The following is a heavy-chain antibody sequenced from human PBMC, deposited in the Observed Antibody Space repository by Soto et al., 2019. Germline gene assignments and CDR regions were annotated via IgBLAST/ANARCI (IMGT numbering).Heavy chain of an antibody. Sequence: VSLRLSCAASGFTCSNAWMSWVRQAPGKGLEWVGRIKSKTDGGTTDYAAPVKGRFTISRDDSKNTLYLQMNSLKTEDTAVYYCTTDGSETGEFDYWGQGTLVTVSS. CDR2: IKSKTDGGTT. CDR1: GFTCSNAW. V-gene: IGHV3-15*01. J-gene: IGHJ4*02. CDR3: TTDGSETGEFDY. D-gene: IGHD3-10*01.